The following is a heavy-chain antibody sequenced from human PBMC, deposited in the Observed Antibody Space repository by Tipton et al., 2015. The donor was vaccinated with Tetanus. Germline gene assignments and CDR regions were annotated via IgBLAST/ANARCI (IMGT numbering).Heavy chain of an antibody. Sequence: TLSLTCIVSGGSISSYYWSWIRQPPGKGLEWIGYIYYSGSTNYNPSLKSRVTISEDTSKNQFSLKLSSVTAADTAVYYCARHPQREGLFDYWGQGTLVTVSS. CDR2: IYYSGST. CDR3: ARHPQREGLFDY. J-gene: IGHJ4*02. D-gene: IGHD3/OR15-3a*01. V-gene: IGHV4-59*08. CDR1: GGSISSYY.